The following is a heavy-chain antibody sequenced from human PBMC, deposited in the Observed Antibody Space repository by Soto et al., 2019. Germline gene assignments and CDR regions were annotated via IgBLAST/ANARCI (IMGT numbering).Heavy chain of an antibody. CDR2: IDPSDSYT. V-gene: IGHV5-10-1*01. D-gene: IGHD3-10*01. Sequence: GESLKISCKGSGYSFTSYWISWVRQMPGKGLEWMGRIDPSDSYTNYSPSFQGHVTISADKSIGTAYLQWSSLKASDTAMYYCARPGVDYYGSGSYYSGIGYGMDVWGQGTTVTVSS. CDR3: ARPGVDYYGSGSYYSGIGYGMDV. CDR1: GYSFTSYW. J-gene: IGHJ6*02.